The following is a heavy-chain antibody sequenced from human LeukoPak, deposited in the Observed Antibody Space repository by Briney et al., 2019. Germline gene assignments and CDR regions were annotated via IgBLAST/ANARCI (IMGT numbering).Heavy chain of an antibody. J-gene: IGHJ5*02. V-gene: IGHV4-4*07. CDR2: IYTSGST. Sequence: SETLSLTCTVSGGSISSYYWSWIRQPAGKGLEWIGRIYTSGSTNYNPSLKSRVTMSVDTSKNQFSLKLSSVTAADTAVYYCARGAGYCSGGSCPRFDPWGQGTLVTVSS. D-gene: IGHD2-15*01. CDR3: ARGAGYCSGGSCPRFDP. CDR1: GGSISSYY.